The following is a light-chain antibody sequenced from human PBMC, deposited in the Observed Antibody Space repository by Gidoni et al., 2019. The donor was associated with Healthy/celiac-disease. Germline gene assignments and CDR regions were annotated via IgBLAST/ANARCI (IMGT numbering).Light chain of an antibody. Sequence: DIQMTQSPSSLSASVGDRVTITCRASKSISSYLNWYQQKPGKAPKLLIYAASSLQSGVPSRFSGSGSGTDFTLTISSLQPEDFATYYCQQSYSTPLMYTFGQGTKLEIK. CDR2: AAS. J-gene: IGKJ2*01. V-gene: IGKV1-39*01. CDR1: KSISSY. CDR3: QQSYSTPLMYT.